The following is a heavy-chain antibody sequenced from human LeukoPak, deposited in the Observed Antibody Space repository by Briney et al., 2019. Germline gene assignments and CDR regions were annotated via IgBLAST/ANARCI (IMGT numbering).Heavy chain of an antibody. V-gene: IGHV1-18*01. J-gene: IGHJ4*02. CDR2: SSTYNDNT. Sequence: ASVKVSCKASGYTFTSDGFNWVRQAPGQGLEWMGLSSTYNDNTNYAQKFQGRVTMTTDTSTSTAYMELRSLRSDDTAVYYCARQSTRLFNTGSYYPPPAYDYWGQGTLVIVSS. CDR3: ARQSTRLFNTGSYYPPPAYDY. D-gene: IGHD1-26*01. CDR1: GYTFTSDG.